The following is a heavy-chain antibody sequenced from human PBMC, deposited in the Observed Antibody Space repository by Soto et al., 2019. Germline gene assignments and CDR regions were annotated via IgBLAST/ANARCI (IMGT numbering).Heavy chain of an antibody. D-gene: IGHD3-22*01. CDR2: IYYSGST. CDR1: DGSISSYY. Sequence: SETLSLTCTVSDGSISSYYWSWIRQPPGKGLEWIGYIYYSGSTNYNPSLKSRVTISVDTSKNQFSLKLSSVTAADTAVYYCARVRVYYYDSSGYYPYYWGQGTLVTVSS. V-gene: IGHV4-59*01. J-gene: IGHJ4*02. CDR3: ARVRVYYYDSSGYYPYY.